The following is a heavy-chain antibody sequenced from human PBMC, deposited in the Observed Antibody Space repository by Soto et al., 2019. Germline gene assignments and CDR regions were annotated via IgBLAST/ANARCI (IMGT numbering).Heavy chain of an antibody. CDR2: ISYDGSNK. D-gene: IGHD2-21*02. CDR1: GFTFSSYG. J-gene: IGHJ4*02. CDR3: AKDKRAVVVTAPFDY. V-gene: IGHV3-30*18. Sequence: QVQLVESGGGEVQPGRSLRLSCAASGFTFSSYGMHWVRQAPGKGLEWVAVISYDGSNKYYADSVKGRFTISRDNSKNTLYLQMNSLRAEDTAVYYCAKDKRAVVVTAPFDYWGQGTLVTVSS.